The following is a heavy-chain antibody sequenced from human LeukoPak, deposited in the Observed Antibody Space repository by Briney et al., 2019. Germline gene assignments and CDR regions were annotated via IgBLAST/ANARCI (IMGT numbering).Heavy chain of an antibody. J-gene: IGHJ4*02. CDR1: GYSFPNYW. CDR3: ARHYYDSSGYFYFDY. D-gene: IGHD3-22*01. V-gene: IGHV5-51*01. Sequence: GESLKISCKGSGYSFPNYWIGWVRQMPGEGLEWMGIIYTRYSPSFQGQVTISADKSISTAYLQWSSLEASDTAMYYCARHYYDSSGYFYFDYWGQGTLVTVSS. CDR2: IYT.